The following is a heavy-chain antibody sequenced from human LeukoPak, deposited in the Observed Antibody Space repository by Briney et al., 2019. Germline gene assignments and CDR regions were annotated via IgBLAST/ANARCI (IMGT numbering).Heavy chain of an antibody. D-gene: IGHD5-24*01. CDR2: IYYNGNT. Sequence: SETLSLTCTVSGDSISSYYWTWIRQPPGKGLEWIGYIYYNGNTNYNPSFKSRVTISVDTSKNQFFLKLSSVTAADTAVYYRARDGYNSGYYFYYMDVWGKGTTVTVSS. J-gene: IGHJ6*03. V-gene: IGHV4-59*01. CDR1: GDSISSYY. CDR3: ARDGYNSGYYFYYMDV.